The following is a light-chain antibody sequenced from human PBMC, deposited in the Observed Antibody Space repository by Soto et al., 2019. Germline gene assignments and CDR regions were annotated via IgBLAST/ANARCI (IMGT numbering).Light chain of an antibody. V-gene: IGKV3-15*01. J-gene: IGKJ1*01. CDR2: GAS. CDR3: QQYGSSSWT. CDR1: QSVSSN. Sequence: EIVMTQSPATLSVSTGERATLSCRASQSVSSNLAWYQQKPGQAPRLLIYGASTRATGIPARFSGSESGTEFTLTISRLEPEDFAVYYCQQYGSSSWTFGQGTKVDI.